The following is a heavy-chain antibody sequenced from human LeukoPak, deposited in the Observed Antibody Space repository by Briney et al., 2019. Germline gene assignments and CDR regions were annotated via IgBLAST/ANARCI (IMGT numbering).Heavy chain of an antibody. CDR3: ARMIGDDAFDI. D-gene: IGHD3-22*01. Sequence: SETLSLTCTVSGGSISSSSYYWDWIRQPPGKALEWIGTIYYSGTTYYNPSLKSRVTISVDTSRNQFSLKLSSVTATDTAVYYCARMIGDDAFDIRSQGTMVTVSS. CDR1: GGSISSSSYY. CDR2: IYYSGTT. V-gene: IGHV4-39*01. J-gene: IGHJ3*02.